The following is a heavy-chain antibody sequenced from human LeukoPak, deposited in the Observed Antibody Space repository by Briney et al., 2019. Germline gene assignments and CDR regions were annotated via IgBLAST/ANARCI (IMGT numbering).Heavy chain of an antibody. CDR3: ARADYSSTWSHDYYYMDV. V-gene: IGHV4-34*01. Sequence: SETLSLTCAVYGGSFSGYYWSWIRQPPGKGLAWIGSVYYSGNTYYSSSLKSRVTISVDTSKNQFSLKLSSVTAADTAVYYCARADYSSTWSHDYYYMDVWGKGTTVTVSS. CDR1: GGSFSGYY. J-gene: IGHJ6*03. D-gene: IGHD6-13*01. CDR2: VYYSGNT.